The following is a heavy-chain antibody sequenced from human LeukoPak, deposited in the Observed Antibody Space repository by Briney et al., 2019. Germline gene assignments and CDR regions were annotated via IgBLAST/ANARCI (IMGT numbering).Heavy chain of an antibody. J-gene: IGHJ6*03. Sequence: GESLRLSCAASGFTFSSYAMSWVRQAPGKGLEWVSAISGSGGSTYYADSVKGRFTISRDNSKNTLYLQMNSLRAEDTAVYYCAKGREWESNYRYYYYMDVWGKGTTVTVSS. CDR3: AKGREWESNYRYYYYMDV. CDR2: ISGSGGST. V-gene: IGHV3-23*01. D-gene: IGHD4-11*01. CDR1: GFTFSSYA.